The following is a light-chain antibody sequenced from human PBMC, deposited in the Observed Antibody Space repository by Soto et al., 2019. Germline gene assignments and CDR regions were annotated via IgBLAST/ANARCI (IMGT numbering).Light chain of an antibody. J-gene: IGLJ1*01. Sequence: QSALTQPASVSGYPGQSITISCTGTSSDIGYYNYVSWYQQHPGKAPKVMIYDVSNRPSGVSNRFSGSTSANTASLTISGLQAEDEADYHCSAYTTSSTVVFGSGTKLTVL. CDR2: DVS. CDR3: SAYTTSSTVV. CDR1: SSDIGYYNY. V-gene: IGLV2-14*03.